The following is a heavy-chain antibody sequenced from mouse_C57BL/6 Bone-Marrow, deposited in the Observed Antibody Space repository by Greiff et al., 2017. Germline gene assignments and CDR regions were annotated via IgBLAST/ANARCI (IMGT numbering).Heavy chain of an antibody. V-gene: IGHV1-69*01. CDR1: GYTFTSYW. D-gene: IGHD1-1*01. Sequence: QVQLQQPGAELVMPGASVKLSCKASGYTFTSYWMHWVKQRPGQGLEWIGEIDPSDSYTKYTQKFKGKSTLTVDKSSSTAYMQLSSLASEDSAVYYCARTVVAHWYFDVWGTGTTVTVSS. CDR2: IDPSDSYT. CDR3: ARTVVAHWYFDV. J-gene: IGHJ1*03.